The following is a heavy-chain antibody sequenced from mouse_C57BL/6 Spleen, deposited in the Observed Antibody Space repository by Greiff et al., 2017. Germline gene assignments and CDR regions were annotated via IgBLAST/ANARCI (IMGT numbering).Heavy chain of an antibody. CDR3: ARGGLLRRAMDY. CDR1: GYTFTSYW. V-gene: IGHV1-69*01. D-gene: IGHD2-3*01. CDR2: IDPSDSYT. Sequence: QVQLQQPGAELVMPGASVKLSCKASGYTFTSYWMHWVKQRPGQGLEWIGEIDPSDSYTNYNQKFKGKSTLTVDKSSSTAYMQLSSLTSEDSAVYYCARGGLLRRAMDYWGQGTSVTVSS. J-gene: IGHJ4*01.